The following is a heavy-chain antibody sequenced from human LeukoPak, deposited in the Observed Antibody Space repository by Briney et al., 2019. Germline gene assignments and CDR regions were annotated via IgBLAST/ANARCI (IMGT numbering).Heavy chain of an antibody. CDR2: ISSSSGYR. J-gene: IGHJ3*02. D-gene: IGHD3-3*01. Sequence: GGSLRLSCAASGFTFSSYSMNWVRQAPGKGLEWVSSISSSSGYRYYADSAKGRFTISRDNAKNSLYLQMNSLRVEDTAVYYCARVQTPYISNVFGAFDIWGQGTVVTVSS. CDR3: ARVQTPYISNVFGAFDI. CDR1: GFTFSSYS. V-gene: IGHV3-21*01.